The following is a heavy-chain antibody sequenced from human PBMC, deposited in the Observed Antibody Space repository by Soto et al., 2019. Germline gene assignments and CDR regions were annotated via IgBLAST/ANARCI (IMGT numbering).Heavy chain of an antibody. D-gene: IGHD1-26*01. CDR2: ISSSSSYI. Sequence: EVQLAESGGGLVKPGGSLRLSCAASGFTFSSYSMNWVRQAPGKGLEWVSSISSSSSYIYYADSVKGRFTISRDNAKNSLYLQMNSLRAEDTAVYYCARDEDLVGAYFDYWGQGTLVTVSS. J-gene: IGHJ4*02. V-gene: IGHV3-21*01. CDR3: ARDEDLVGAYFDY. CDR1: GFTFSSYS.